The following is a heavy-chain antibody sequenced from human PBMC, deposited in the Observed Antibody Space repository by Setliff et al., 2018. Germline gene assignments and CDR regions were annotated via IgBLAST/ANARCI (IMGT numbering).Heavy chain of an antibody. V-gene: IGHV4-59*05. D-gene: IGHD3-9*01. J-gene: IGHJ6*02. CDR3: ARLGSGYFDWLFNYYGMDV. CDR1: GGSISDYY. CDR2: IYYSGST. Sequence: SETLSLTCTVSGGSISDYYWSWIRQAPGKGLEWIGSIYYSGSTYYNPSLKSRVTISVDTSKNQFSLKLSSVTAADTAVYYCARLGSGYFDWLFNYYGMDVWGQGTTVTVSS.